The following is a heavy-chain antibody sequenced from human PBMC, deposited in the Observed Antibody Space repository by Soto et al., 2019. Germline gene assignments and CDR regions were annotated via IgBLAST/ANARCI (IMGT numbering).Heavy chain of an antibody. CDR3: AKDRGDGAY. J-gene: IGHJ4*02. Sequence: EVQLLASGGGLIQPGGSLRLSCAASGFSFSTYAMSWVRQAPGKGLEWVSTISARGDIIYYADSVKGRFTISRDNSRNTLYLQMKSRRAEDPAIYYCAKDRGDGAYWGRGTLVTVSS. CDR2: ISARGDII. D-gene: IGHD3-10*01. V-gene: IGHV3-23*01. CDR1: GFSFSTYA.